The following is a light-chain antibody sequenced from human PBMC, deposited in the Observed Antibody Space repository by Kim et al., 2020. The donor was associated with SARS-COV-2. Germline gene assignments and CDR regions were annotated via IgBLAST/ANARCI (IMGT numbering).Light chain of an antibody. CDR2: DVS. J-gene: IGLJ3*02. CDR1: SSDGGGYNY. Sequence: QSALTQPASVSGSPGQSITISCTGTSSDGGGYNYVSWYQQHPGKAPKLMIYDVSNRPSGVSNRVSGSKSGNTTSLTISGLQAEDEADYYCSSYTSSSTWVFGGGTQLTVL. CDR3: SSYTSSSTWV. V-gene: IGLV2-14*03.